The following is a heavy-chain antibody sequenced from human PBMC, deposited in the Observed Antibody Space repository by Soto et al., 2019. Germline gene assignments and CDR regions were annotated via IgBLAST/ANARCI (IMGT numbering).Heavy chain of an antibody. J-gene: IGHJ4*02. CDR3: AKAEGYYYDSSGYIN. CDR2: ISGSGGST. Sequence: GGSLRLSCAASGFTFSSYAISWVRQAPGKGLEWVSAISGSGGSTYYADSVKGRFTISRDNSKNTLYLQMNSLRAEDTAVYYCAKAEGYYYDSSGYINWGQGTLVTVSS. CDR1: GFTFSSYA. D-gene: IGHD3-22*01. V-gene: IGHV3-23*01.